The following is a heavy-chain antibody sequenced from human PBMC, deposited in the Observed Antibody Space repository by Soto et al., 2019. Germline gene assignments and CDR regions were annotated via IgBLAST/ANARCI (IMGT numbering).Heavy chain of an antibody. CDR2: IYYSGST. CDR3: ARYCADTAYYADAFDV. V-gene: IGHV4-39*01. Sequence: SETLSLTCTVSGGSISINSYYGGWIRQPPGKGLEWIGSIYYSGSTYYNPSLKSRVTISVDTSKNQFSLKLNSVTAADTAVYYCARYCADTAYYADAFDVWGQGTMVTVSS. CDR1: GGSISINSYY. D-gene: IGHD3-16*01. J-gene: IGHJ3*01.